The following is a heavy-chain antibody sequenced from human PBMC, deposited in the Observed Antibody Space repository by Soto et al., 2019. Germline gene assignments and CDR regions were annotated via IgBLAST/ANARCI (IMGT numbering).Heavy chain of an antibody. Sequence: GGSLRLSCAASGFIFSDFYMSWIRQAPGKGLEWVSCISLSRGYTKYADSVKGRFTISRDNTKNLLYLQMNSLRAEDTAVYYCARSVDLDHWGQGTLVTVSS. D-gene: IGHD2-15*01. V-gene: IGHV3-11*06. CDR1: GFIFSDFY. CDR3: ARSVDLDH. J-gene: IGHJ4*02. CDR2: ISLSRGYT.